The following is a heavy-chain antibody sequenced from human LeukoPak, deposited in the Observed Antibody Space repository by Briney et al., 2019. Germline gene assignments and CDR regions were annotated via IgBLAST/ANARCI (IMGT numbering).Heavy chain of an antibody. Sequence: GGSLTLSCAASGFKFGGSALHWVRQASGKGLEWVGRIRSKANGYATTYGASVTGRFTISRDDSRNTAYPGMNSLKTEDTAVYYCTRPLFYYDSSGDPTYAAFDIWGQGTLVAVSS. CDR2: IRSKANGYAT. CDR1: GFKFGGSA. CDR3: TRPLFYYDSSGDPTYAAFDI. V-gene: IGHV3-73*01. D-gene: IGHD3-22*01. J-gene: IGHJ3*02.